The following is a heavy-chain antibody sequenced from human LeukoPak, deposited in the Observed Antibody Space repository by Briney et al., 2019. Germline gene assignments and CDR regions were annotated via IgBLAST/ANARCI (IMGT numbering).Heavy chain of an antibody. CDR1: SGSISSNSYY. D-gene: IGHD3-10*01. V-gene: IGHV4-39*01. Sequence: PSETLSLTCTVSSGSISSNSYYWAWIRQPPGKGLEWIGSINYSGSTYYNPSLKSRVTMAVDTSKNQFSLRLSSVTAADTAVFYCARRVPYGSASYELDTWGQGTLVTVSP. CDR2: INYSGST. J-gene: IGHJ5*02. CDR3: ARRVPYGSASYELDT.